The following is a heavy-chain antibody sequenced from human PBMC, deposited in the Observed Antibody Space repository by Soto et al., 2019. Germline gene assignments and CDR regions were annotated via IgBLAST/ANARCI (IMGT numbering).Heavy chain of an antibody. Sequence: GGSLRLSCAASGFTFDDYAMHWVRQAPGKGLEWVSGISWNSGRIGYADSVKGRFTISRDNAKNSLYLQMNSLRAEDTALYYCAKDIAAAGNFDYWGQGTLVTVSS. CDR2: ISWNSGRI. V-gene: IGHV3-9*01. CDR3: AKDIAAAGNFDY. J-gene: IGHJ4*02. D-gene: IGHD6-13*01. CDR1: GFTFDDYA.